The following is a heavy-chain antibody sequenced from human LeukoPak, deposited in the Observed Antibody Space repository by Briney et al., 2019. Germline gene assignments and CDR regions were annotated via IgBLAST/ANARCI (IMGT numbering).Heavy chain of an antibody. CDR3: ARENVEMATIGDY. D-gene: IGHD5-24*01. J-gene: IGHJ4*02. CDR2: MNSDGSST. Sequence: GGSLRLSGAASGFTFSSYWMHWVRQAPGKGLVWVSRMNSDGSSTSYADSVKGRFTISRDNAKNTLYLQMNSLRAEDTAVYYCARENVEMATIGDYWGQGTLVTVSS. CDR1: GFTFSSYW. V-gene: IGHV3-74*01.